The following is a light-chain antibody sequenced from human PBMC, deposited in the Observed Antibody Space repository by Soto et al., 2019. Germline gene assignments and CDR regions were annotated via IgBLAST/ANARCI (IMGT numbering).Light chain of an antibody. CDR3: QQYYSYWT. V-gene: IGKV1-5*03. Sequence: DIQMTQYPSTLSASVGDRVIITCRASQSISSWLAWYQQKPGKAPKLLISKASNLESGVPSSFSGSGSGTEFTLTVSSLQPDDFATYYCQQYYSYWTFGQGTKVEIK. J-gene: IGKJ1*01. CDR2: KAS. CDR1: QSISSW.